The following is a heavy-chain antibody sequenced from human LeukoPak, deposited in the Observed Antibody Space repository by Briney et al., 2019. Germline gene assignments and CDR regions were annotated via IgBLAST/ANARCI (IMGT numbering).Heavy chain of an antibody. J-gene: IGHJ4*02. V-gene: IGHV4-39*01. CDR2: IYYSGYT. D-gene: IGHD3-10*01. CDR1: GGSISSSSYY. CDR3: AKHYMGSSYNRGLDY. Sequence: SETLSLTCTVSGGSISSSSYYWGWIRQPPGKGREWIGSIYYSGYTYYNPSLESRVTISVDASKNQFSLKLSSVTAADTAIYYCAKHYMGSSYNRGLDYWGQGTLVTVSS.